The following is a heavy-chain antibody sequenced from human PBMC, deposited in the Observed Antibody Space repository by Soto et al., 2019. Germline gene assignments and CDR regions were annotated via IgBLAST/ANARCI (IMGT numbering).Heavy chain of an antibody. CDR2: INPNSGDT. J-gene: IGHJ6*02. CDR1: GHTFTAYY. D-gene: IGHD3-3*01. CDR3: EKALGRLLDWVPDNYDSRRDV. Sequence: ASVKFSCKFSGHTFTAYYIHWVRQAPGQGLEWMGWINPNSGDTNYAQKFQGRVTMTRDTSARTVYMELSRLRSDDTAVYYCEKALGRLLDWVPDNYDSRRDVWG. V-gene: IGHV1-2*02.